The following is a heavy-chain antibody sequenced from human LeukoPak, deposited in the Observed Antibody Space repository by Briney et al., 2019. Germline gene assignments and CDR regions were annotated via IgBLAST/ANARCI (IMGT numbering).Heavy chain of an antibody. Sequence: SETLSLTCAVSVYSINSGYYWGWIRQPPGKGLEWIGIIYHSGSTYYNPSLRSRVTISVDTSKNQFSLKLSSVTAADTAVYYCARQTSYYSGSGSYYPGYYFDYWGQGTLVTVSS. CDR1: VYSINSGYY. CDR2: IYHSGST. D-gene: IGHD3-10*01. J-gene: IGHJ4*02. V-gene: IGHV4-38-2*01. CDR3: ARQTSYYSGSGSYYPGYYFDY.